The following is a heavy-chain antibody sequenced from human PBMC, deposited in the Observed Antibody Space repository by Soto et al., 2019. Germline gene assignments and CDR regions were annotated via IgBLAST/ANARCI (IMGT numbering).Heavy chain of an antibody. CDR2: IYYSGST. V-gene: IGHV4-61*01. J-gene: IGHJ3*02. CDR1: GGSVSSGSYY. CDR3: ARGLGDGNAFDI. Sequence: QVQLQESGPGLVKPSETLSLTCTVSGGSVSSGSYYWSWIRQPPGKGLEWIGYIYYSGSTNYNPSLKSRVTIPVDTPKNQFPLKRSSVTAADTAVYYCARGLGDGNAFDIWGQGTMVTVSS. D-gene: IGHD4-17*01.